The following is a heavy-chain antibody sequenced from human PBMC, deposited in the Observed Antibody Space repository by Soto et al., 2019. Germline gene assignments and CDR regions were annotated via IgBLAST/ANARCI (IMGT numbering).Heavy chain of an antibody. CDR1: GFTFSDYY. Sequence: QVQLVESGGGLVKPGGSLRLSCAASGFTFSDYYMSWIRQAPGKGLEWVSYISSSSSYTNYADSLKGRLTISRDNAKNSLFLQMNSLRAEDTAVYYCARGDPPLWFGEGGQGTTVTVSS. D-gene: IGHD3-10*01. CDR2: ISSSSSYT. V-gene: IGHV3-11*05. J-gene: IGHJ6*02. CDR3: ARGDPPLWFGE.